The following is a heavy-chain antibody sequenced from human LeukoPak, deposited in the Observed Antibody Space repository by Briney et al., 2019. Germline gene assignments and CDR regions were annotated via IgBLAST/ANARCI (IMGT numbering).Heavy chain of an antibody. D-gene: IGHD3-10*01. CDR3: TRWNSGSYYGYGMDV. CDR1: GGSISSGGYY. J-gene: IGHJ6*02. V-gene: IGHV4-31*03. CDR2: IYYSGST. Sequence: PSETLSLTCTVSGGSISSGGYYWSWIRQHPGKGLEWIGYIYYSGSTYYNPSLKSRVTISVDTSKNQFSLKLSSVTAADTAVYYCTRWNSGSYYGYGMDVWGQGTTVTVSS.